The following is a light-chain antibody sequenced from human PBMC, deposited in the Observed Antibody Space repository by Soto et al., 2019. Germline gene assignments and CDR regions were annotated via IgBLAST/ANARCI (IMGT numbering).Light chain of an antibody. Sequence: EIVMTQSPATLSVSPGERATLSCRASQSVSSNLAWYQQKPGQAPRLLIYGASTRATGIPARFSGSGSGTEFTLTISRLQSEDFAVYYCLQYNNWPPMYTFGQGTKLEIK. CDR2: GAS. CDR1: QSVSSN. V-gene: IGKV3-15*01. J-gene: IGKJ2*01. CDR3: LQYNNWPPMYT.